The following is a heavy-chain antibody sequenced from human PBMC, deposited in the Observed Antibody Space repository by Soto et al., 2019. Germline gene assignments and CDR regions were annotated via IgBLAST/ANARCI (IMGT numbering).Heavy chain of an antibody. V-gene: IGHV3-23*01. Sequence: DVQLLESGGGLVQPGGSLTLSCAASRFTFSDFAMSWVRQAPGKGLEWVSSIGGLGSDTYYADPVKGRFTISRDNSKNTLYLQMDGLRDEDTALYYCAKDAVTYNGKWDWFDSWGQGTLVIVS. J-gene: IGHJ5*01. CDR3: AKDAVTYNGKWDWFDS. CDR2: IGGLGSDT. CDR1: RFTFSDFA. D-gene: IGHD1-20*01.